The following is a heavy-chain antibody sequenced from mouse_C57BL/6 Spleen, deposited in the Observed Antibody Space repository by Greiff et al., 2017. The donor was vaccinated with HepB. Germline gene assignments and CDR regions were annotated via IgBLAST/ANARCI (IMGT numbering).Heavy chain of an antibody. J-gene: IGHJ2*01. CDR3: AMRTGTYFDY. V-gene: IGHV5-17*01. CDR2: ISSGSSTI. CDR1: GFTFSDYG. D-gene: IGHD4-1*01. Sequence: EVQRVESGGGLVKPGGSLKLSCAASGFTFSDYGMHWVRQAPEKGLEWVAYISSGSSTIYYADTVKGRFTISRDNAKNTLFLQMTSLRSEDTAMYYCAMRTGTYFDYWGQGTTLTVSS.